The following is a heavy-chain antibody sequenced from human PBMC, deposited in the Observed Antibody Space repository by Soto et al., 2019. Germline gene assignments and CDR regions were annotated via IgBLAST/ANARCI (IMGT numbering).Heavy chain of an antibody. CDR1: SGSITRSNW. CDR2: VAHNGYS. Sequence: QVQLQESGPGLLKPSGTLSLTCTVSSGSITRSNWWSWVRQPPGKGLEWIGEVAHNGYSHPTSSLKSRVTISIDKSRNQFSLRLTSVTAADTAVYYCARNRYDGYHFDSWGQGTLVAVSS. D-gene: IGHD5-12*01. V-gene: IGHV4-4*02. J-gene: IGHJ4*02. CDR3: ARNRYDGYHFDS.